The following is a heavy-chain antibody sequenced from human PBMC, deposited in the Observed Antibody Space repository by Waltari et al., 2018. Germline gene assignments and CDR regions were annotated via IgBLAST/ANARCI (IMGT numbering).Heavy chain of an antibody. CDR3: ARHNWGSGDAFDI. D-gene: IGHD7-27*01. J-gene: IGHJ3*02. CDR2: FYYSGST. CDR1: GGSTSNYY. V-gene: IGHV4-59*01. Sequence: QVQLQESGSGLVKPLETLSLTCIVSGGSTSNYYWSWIRQAPGKGLEWIAYFYYSGSTNSNPSLKRRVTTSLDTSKNQFSLNLNSVTAADTAMYYCARHNWGSGDAFDIWGQGTMVFVSS.